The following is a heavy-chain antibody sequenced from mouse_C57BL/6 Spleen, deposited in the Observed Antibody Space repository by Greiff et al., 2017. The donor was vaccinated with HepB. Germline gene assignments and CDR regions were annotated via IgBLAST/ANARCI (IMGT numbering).Heavy chain of an antibody. CDR2: IRNKANGYTT. J-gene: IGHJ4*01. Sequence: EVHLVESGGGLVQPGGSLSLSCAASGFTFTDYYMSWVRQPPGKALEWLGFIRNKANGYTTEYSASVKGRFTISRDNSQSILDHQMNALRAEDSATYYCARSRNYLYAMDYWGQGTSVTVSS. D-gene: IGHD2-1*01. CDR3: ARSRNYLYAMDY. CDR1: GFTFTDYY. V-gene: IGHV7-3*01.